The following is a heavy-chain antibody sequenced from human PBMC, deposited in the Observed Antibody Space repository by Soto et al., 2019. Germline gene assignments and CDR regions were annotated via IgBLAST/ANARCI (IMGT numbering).Heavy chain of an antibody. D-gene: IGHD3-10*01. Sequence: QVQLQESGPGMVKPSGTLSLTCAFSGGSISSDNWRSWVRQPPGKGLEWIGEMYHSGSTNYSPSLKSRVTILVDKSKNQFSLKLTSVTAADTALYYCARASASSMLRGVIINWGQGTLVTVSS. CDR1: GGSISSDNW. J-gene: IGHJ4*02. V-gene: IGHV4-4*02. CDR2: MYHSGST. CDR3: ARASASSMLRGVIIN.